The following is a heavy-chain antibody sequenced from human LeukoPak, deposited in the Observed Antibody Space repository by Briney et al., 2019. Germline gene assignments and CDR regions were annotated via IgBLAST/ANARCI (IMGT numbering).Heavy chain of an antibody. V-gene: IGHV3-7*01. CDR1: GFTFSSYW. CDR3: ARDLDYDFWSGYYDY. Sequence: GGSLRLSCAASGFTFSSYWMSWVRQAPGKGLEWVANIKRDGSEKYHVDSVKGRFTISRDNAKNSLYLQMNSLRVEDTAVYYCARDLDYDFWSGYYDYWGQGNLVTVSS. CDR2: IKRDGSEK. D-gene: IGHD3-3*01. J-gene: IGHJ4*02.